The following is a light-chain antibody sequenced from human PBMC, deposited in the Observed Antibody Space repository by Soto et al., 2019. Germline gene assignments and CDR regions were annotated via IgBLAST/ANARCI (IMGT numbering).Light chain of an antibody. CDR2: GAS. Sequence: EIVMTQSPATVPVSPGERVTLSCRASQSVSSSYLAWYQQKPGQAPRLLIYGASSRATGIPDRFSGSGSGTDFTLTISRLEPEDFAVYYCQQYGSSPRVTFGGGTKVDVK. CDR1: QSVSSSY. V-gene: IGKV3-20*01. J-gene: IGKJ4*01. CDR3: QQYGSSPRVT.